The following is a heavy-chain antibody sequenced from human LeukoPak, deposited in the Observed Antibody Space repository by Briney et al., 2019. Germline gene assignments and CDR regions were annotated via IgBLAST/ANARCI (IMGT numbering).Heavy chain of an antibody. J-gene: IGHJ4*02. V-gene: IGHV6-1*01. CDR2: TYYRSNFFD. CDR1: GDSVSSSTAT. D-gene: IGHD2/OR15-2a*01. CDR3: AREPQELSYFDY. Sequence: SQTLSLTCAISGDSVSSSTATWNWFRQSPSRGLEWLGRTYYRSNFFDHFALSVKGRITINADTTKNQFPLHLNSVTPDDTAVYFCAREPQELSYFDYWGQGILVTVS.